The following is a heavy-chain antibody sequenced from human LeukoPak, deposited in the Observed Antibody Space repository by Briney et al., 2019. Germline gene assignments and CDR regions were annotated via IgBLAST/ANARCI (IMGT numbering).Heavy chain of an antibody. CDR1: GFTFSRYW. CDR3: ARAGSSSWYSNRFDP. D-gene: IGHD6-13*01. CDR2: INSDGSST. Sequence: GGSLRLSCAASGFTFSRYWMHWVRQAPGKGLVWVSRINSDGSSTSYADSVKGRFTISRDNAKNTLYLQMNSLRAQDTAVYYCARAGSSSWYSNRFDPWGQGTLVTVPS. J-gene: IGHJ5*02. V-gene: IGHV3-74*01.